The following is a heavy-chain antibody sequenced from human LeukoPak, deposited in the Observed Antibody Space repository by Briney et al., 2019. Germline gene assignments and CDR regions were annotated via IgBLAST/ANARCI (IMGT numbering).Heavy chain of an antibody. V-gene: IGHV3-7*01. D-gene: IGHD6-13*01. CDR3: AREFNFSSSWSPDAFDI. CDR1: GFTFSSFW. CDR2: IYQDGSEK. J-gene: IGHJ3*02. Sequence: GSLRLSCAASGFTFSSFWMSWVRQAPGKGLEWVANIYQDGSEKSYVDSVKGRFTISRDNAKNSLYLQMNSLRVEDTAVYYCAREFNFSSSWSPDAFDIWGQGTMVTVSS.